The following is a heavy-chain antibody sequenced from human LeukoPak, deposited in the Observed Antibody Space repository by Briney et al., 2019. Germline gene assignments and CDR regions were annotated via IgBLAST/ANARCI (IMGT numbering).Heavy chain of an antibody. Sequence: PSETLSLTCTVSGGSISSYYWSRIRQPPGKGLEWIGYIYYSGSTNYNPSLKSRVTISVDTSKNQFSLKLSSVTAADTAVYYCARGSWLGDYFDYWGQGTLVTVSS. V-gene: IGHV4-59*01. CDR2: IYYSGST. D-gene: IGHD6-13*01. CDR1: GGSISSYY. J-gene: IGHJ4*02. CDR3: ARGSWLGDYFDY.